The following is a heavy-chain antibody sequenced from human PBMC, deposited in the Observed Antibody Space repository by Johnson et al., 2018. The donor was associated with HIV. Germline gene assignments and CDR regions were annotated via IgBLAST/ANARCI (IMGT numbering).Heavy chain of an antibody. D-gene: IGHD3-10*01. V-gene: IGHV3-33*08. CDR1: GFTFDDFG. J-gene: IGHJ3*02. Sequence: QMQLVESGGGVVRPGGSLRLSCAASGFTFDDFGMGWVRQAPGKGLEWVAVMWYDGSNKYYADSVKGRFTISRDNSKNTLYLQINSLRAEDTAVYYCARDRGLDAFDIWGQVTMVTVSS. CDR3: ARDRGLDAFDI. CDR2: MWYDGSNK.